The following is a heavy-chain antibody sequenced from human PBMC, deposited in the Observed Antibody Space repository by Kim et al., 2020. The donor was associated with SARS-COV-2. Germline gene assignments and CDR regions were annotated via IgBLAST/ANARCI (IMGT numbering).Heavy chain of an antibody. D-gene: IGHD1-26*01. J-gene: IGHJ6*02. V-gene: IGHV3-64*04. CDR3: ASSRGSYSYYYYYGMDV. Sequence: VKGRFTISREKSKNALYLQMNSLGAEDTAVYYCASSRGSYSYYYYYGMDVWGQGTTVTVSS.